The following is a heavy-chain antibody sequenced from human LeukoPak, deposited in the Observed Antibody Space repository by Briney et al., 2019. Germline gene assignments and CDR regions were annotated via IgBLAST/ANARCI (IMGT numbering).Heavy chain of an antibody. D-gene: IGHD3-10*01. Sequence: ASVKVSCKASGYTFTNYAMNWVRQAPGQGLEWMGWISAYNGNTELAQKFQGRVTLDTDASTRTAYVELRSLTSDDTAVYFCARGGSRSRRGDDAFDIWGQGTMVTVSS. CDR2: ISAYNGNT. CDR1: GYTFTNYA. J-gene: IGHJ3*02. V-gene: IGHV1-18*01. CDR3: ARGGSRSRRGDDAFDI.